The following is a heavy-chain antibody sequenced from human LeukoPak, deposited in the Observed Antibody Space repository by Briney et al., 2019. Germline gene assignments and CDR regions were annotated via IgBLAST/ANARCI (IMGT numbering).Heavy chain of an antibody. CDR3: ARDAQYVLWFGDPTPTYAFDI. V-gene: IGHV1-18*01. CDR2: ISAYNGNT. J-gene: IGHJ3*02. Sequence: ASVKVSCKASGYTFTSYGISWVRQAPGQGLEWMGWISAYNGNTNYAQKLQGRVTMTTDTSTSTAYMELRSLRSDDTAVYYCARDAQYVLWFGDPTPTYAFDIWGKGTTVTISS. CDR1: GYTFTSYG. D-gene: IGHD3-10*01.